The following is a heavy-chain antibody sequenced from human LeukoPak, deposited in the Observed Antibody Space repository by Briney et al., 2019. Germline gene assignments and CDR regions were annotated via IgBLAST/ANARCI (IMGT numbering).Heavy chain of an antibody. D-gene: IGHD6-13*01. CDR2: IKQDGSEK. CDR1: GFTFSSYW. J-gene: IGHJ6*03. V-gene: IGHV3-7*01. Sequence: QAGGSLRLSCAASGFTFSSYWMSWVRQAPGKGLEWVANIKQDGSEKYYVDSVKGRFTISRDNAKNSLYLQMNSLRAEDTAVYYCARGMYSSSWWDYYMDVWGKGTTVTVSS. CDR3: ARGMYSSSWWDYYMDV.